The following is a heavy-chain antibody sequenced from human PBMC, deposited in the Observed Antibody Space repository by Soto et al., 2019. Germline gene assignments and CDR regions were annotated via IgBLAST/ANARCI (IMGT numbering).Heavy chain of an antibody. J-gene: IGHJ4*01. CDR3: ASHPWGEFRTNGVCYYFDY. CDR1: GGSISSYY. Sequence: PSETLSLTCTVSGGSISSYYWSWIRQPPGKGLEWIGYIYYSGSTNYNPSLKSRVTISVDTSKNQFSLKLSSVTAADTAVYYCASHPWGEFRTNGVCYYFDYWGHGTLGTVSS. D-gene: IGHD2-8*01. CDR2: IYYSGST. V-gene: IGHV4-59*01.